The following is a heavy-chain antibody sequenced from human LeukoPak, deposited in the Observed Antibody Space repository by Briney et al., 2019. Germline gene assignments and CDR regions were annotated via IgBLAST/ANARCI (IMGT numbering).Heavy chain of an antibody. D-gene: IGHD3-22*01. V-gene: IGHV3-7*01. CDR3: ARDHYDGVGGFDY. J-gene: IGHJ4*02. CDR2: IKQDGSET. Sequence: PGWSLRLSCAASGFIFSSYWMSWVRQAPGKGLEWVASIKQDGSETYYVDSVRGRFTISRDNAKNSLYLQMNSLRAEDTAVYYCARDHYDGVGGFDYWGQGTLVTVSS. CDR1: GFIFSSYW.